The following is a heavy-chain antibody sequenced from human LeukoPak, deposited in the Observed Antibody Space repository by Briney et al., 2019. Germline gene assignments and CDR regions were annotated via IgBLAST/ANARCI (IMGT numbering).Heavy chain of an antibody. CDR3: ARDRGSPLRKPIPRDYYFDS. V-gene: IGHV3-21*01. J-gene: IGHJ4*02. CDR1: GFTFSSYS. Sequence: GGSLRLSCAASGFTFSSYSMNWVRQAPGKGLEWVSSISSSSSYIYYADSVKGRFTISRDNAKNSLYLQMNSPRAEDTAVYFCARDRGSPLRKPIPRDYYFDSWGQGSLVTVSS. CDR2: ISSSSSYI. D-gene: IGHD2-21*01.